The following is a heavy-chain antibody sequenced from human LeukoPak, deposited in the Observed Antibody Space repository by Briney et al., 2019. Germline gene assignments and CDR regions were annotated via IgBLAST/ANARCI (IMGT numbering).Heavy chain of an antibody. D-gene: IGHD3-22*01. CDR1: GFTFRSFG. Sequence: GGSLRLSCAASGFTFRSFGMNWVRQAPGKGLEWVSSISCSSSYIYYADSVKGRFTISRDNAKNSLYLQMNSLRAEDTAVYYCARDLDYYDSSGYYYAFDYWGQGTLVTVSS. V-gene: IGHV3-21*01. J-gene: IGHJ4*02. CDR3: ARDLDYYDSSGYYYAFDY. CDR2: ISCSSSYI.